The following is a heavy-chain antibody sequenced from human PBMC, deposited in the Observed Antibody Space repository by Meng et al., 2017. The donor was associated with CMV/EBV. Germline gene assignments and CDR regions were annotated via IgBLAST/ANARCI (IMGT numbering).Heavy chain of an antibody. D-gene: IGHD4-17*01. Sequence: GESLKISCAASGFTFSDYWMHWVRQAPGKGLVWVSRFNNDGGNTVYADSVKGRFTFSRDNAKNTLYLQMNSLRAEDTAVYYCARGLYGPDYWGQGTLVTVSS. CDR2: FNNDGGNT. V-gene: IGHV3-74*01. CDR3: ARGLYGPDY. CDR1: GFTFSDYW. J-gene: IGHJ4*02.